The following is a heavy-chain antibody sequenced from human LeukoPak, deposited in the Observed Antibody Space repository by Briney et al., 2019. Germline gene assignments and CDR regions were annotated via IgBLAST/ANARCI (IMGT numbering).Heavy chain of an antibody. CDR3: ARDADSSSWSMYYYYGMDV. V-gene: IGHV3-23*01. Sequence: TGGSLRLSCAASGFTFSSYAMSWVRQAPGKGLEWVSAISGSGGSTYYADSVKGRFTISRDNAKNSLYLQMNSLRAEDTAVYYCARDADSSSWSMYYYYGMDVWGQGTTVTVSS. J-gene: IGHJ6*02. D-gene: IGHD6-13*01. CDR1: GFTFSSYA. CDR2: ISGSGGST.